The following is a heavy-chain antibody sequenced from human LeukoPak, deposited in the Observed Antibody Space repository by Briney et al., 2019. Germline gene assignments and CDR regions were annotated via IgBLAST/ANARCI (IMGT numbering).Heavy chain of an antibody. Sequence: QPGGSLRLSCAVFGFTFSSYAMHWVRQAPGKGLEWVAVISYDGSHESYADSVKGRFTISRDNSKSTLFLQMNSLRAEDTAVYYCAGAMRYYDLLTGYPAGNGKDVWGQGTTVTVSS. D-gene: IGHD3-9*01. J-gene: IGHJ6*02. CDR1: GFTFSSYA. CDR3: AGAMRYYDLLTGYPAGNGKDV. CDR2: ISYDGSHE. V-gene: IGHV3-30*04.